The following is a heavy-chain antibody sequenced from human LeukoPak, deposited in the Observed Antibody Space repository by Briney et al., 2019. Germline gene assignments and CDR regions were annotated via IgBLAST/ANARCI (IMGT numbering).Heavy chain of an antibody. CDR3: ARVARIVVVITEYAFDI. CDR2: INHSGST. V-gene: IGHV4-34*01. J-gene: IGHJ3*02. D-gene: IGHD3-22*01. CDR1: GGSISSYY. Sequence: SETLSLTCTVSGGSISSYYWSWIRQPPGKGLEWIGEINHSGSTNYNPSLKSRVTISVDTSKNQFSLKLSSVTAADTAVYYCARVARIVVVITEYAFDIWGQGTMVTVSS.